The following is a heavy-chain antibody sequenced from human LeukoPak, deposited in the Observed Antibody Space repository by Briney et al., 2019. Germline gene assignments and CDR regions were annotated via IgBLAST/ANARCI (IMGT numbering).Heavy chain of an antibody. CDR3: AVRRTSYSGSYADY. Sequence: ASVKVSCKASGYTFPSYGISWVRQAPGQGLEWMGWISAYNGNTNYAQKLQGRVTMTTDTSTSTAYMELRSLGSDDTAVYYCAVRRTSYSGSYADYWGQGTLVTVSS. J-gene: IGHJ4*02. CDR1: GYTFPSYG. V-gene: IGHV1-18*01. CDR2: ISAYNGNT. D-gene: IGHD1-26*01.